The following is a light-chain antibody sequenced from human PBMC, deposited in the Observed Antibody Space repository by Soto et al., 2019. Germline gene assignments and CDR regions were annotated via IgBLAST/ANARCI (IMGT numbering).Light chain of an antibody. CDR2: DVS. J-gene: IGLJ1*01. CDR1: SSDVGSFDY. CDR3: CSYAGSYTFV. V-gene: IGLV2-11*01. Sequence: QSVLTQPRSVSGSPGQSVTISCTGTSSDVGSFDYVSWYQHHPGEAPKLMIYDVSKRPSGVPDRFSGSKSGNTASLTISGLQAEDEADYYCCSYAGSYTFVLGTGTKLTVL.